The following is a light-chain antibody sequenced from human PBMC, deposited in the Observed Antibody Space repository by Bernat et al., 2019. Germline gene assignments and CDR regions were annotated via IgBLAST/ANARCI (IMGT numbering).Light chain of an antibody. CDR1: QSITTY. CDR2: VAS. Sequence: DIQMTQSPSSLSASVGDRVTITCRASQSITTYLNWYQQKPGKAPNLLIYVASTLETGVPSRFSGSGSGTDFTLTISDLQPEDFATYYCQQSYSTPQTFGQGTKLEIK. CDR3: QQSYSTPQT. J-gene: IGKJ2*01. V-gene: IGKV1-39*01.